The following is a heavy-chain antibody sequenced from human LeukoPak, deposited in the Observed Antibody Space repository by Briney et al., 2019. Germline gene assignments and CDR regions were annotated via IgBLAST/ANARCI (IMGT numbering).Heavy chain of an antibody. Sequence: SETLSLTCTVSGGSISSSSYYWGWIRQPPGKGLEWIGSIYYSGSTYYNPSLKSRVTISVDTSKNQFSLKLSSVTAADTAVYYCASLRGHLRGYSGYSYCYYGMDVWGQGTTVTVSS. CDR3: ASLRGHLRGYSGYSYCYYGMDV. J-gene: IGHJ6*02. CDR2: IYYSGST. D-gene: IGHD5-12*01. CDR1: GGSISSSSYY. V-gene: IGHV4-39*01.